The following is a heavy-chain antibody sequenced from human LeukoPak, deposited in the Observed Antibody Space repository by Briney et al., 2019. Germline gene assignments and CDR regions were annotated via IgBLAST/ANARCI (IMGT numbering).Heavy chain of an antibody. Sequence: ASVKVSCKASGHTFTSYYMHWVRQAPGRGLEWMGIIDPSGGSTTYAQKFQGRVTMTRDTSTSTVYMELSSLRSEDTAVYYCAREQYYSDSSGYTTLFDYWGQGTLVTVSS. CDR2: IDPSGGST. J-gene: IGHJ4*02. V-gene: IGHV1-46*01. CDR1: GHTFTSYY. D-gene: IGHD3-22*01. CDR3: AREQYYSDSSGYTTLFDY.